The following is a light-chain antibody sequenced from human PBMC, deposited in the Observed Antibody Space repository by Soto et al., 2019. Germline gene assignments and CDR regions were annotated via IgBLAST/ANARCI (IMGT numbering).Light chain of an antibody. CDR3: MQGTHWPRT. CDR2: KVS. CDR1: QSLVSSDGNTY. J-gene: IGKJ1*01. V-gene: IGKV2-30*01. Sequence: DVVMTQSPLSLPVTLGQPASISCGSIQSLVSSDGNTYLNWFQERPGQSPRRLIYKVSNRDSGVPDRFSGSGSGTDFTLKISRVEAEDVGVYYCMQGTHWPRTFGQGTKV.